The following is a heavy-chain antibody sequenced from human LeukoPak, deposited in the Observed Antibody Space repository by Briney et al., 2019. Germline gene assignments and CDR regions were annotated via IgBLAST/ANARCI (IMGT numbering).Heavy chain of an antibody. CDR3: VRSINSGGHFAWFDP. Sequence: SSETLSLTCAVYGGSFSGFYWSWVRQPPGKGLEWVGEINHSESTHYNPSFKSRVTILVDTSRNQFSLKLTSVTAADRAGFYFVRSINSGGHFAWFDPWGQGTLVTLSP. J-gene: IGHJ5*02. D-gene: IGHD3-10*01. V-gene: IGHV4-34*01. CDR1: GGSFSGFY. CDR2: INHSEST.